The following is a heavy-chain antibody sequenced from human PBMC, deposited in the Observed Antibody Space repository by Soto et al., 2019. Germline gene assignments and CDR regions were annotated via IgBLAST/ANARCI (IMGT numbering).Heavy chain of an antibody. CDR3: AHRSRVTAKWKNWFDP. Sequence: QITLKESGPTLVKPTQTLTLTCTFSGFSLTTRGVGVGWIRQPPGKALEWLALIYWDDDKRYSPSLKSRLTITKDTSKNQVVLTLTTMDPVDTATYFCAHRSRVTAKWKNWFDPWGQGTLVTVSS. J-gene: IGHJ5*02. CDR1: GFSLTTRGVG. D-gene: IGHD2-21*02. CDR2: IYWDDDK. V-gene: IGHV2-5*02.